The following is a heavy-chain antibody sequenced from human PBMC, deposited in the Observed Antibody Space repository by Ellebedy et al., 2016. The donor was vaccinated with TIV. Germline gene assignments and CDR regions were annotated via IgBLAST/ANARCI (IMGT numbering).Heavy chain of an antibody. CDR3: ARSDRPYYYGMDV. D-gene: IGHD3-3*01. CDR1: GYTLTELS. V-gene: IGHV1-24*01. CDR2: FDPEDGET. J-gene: IGHJ6*02. Sequence: ASVKVSXXVSGYTLTELSMHWVRQAPGKGLEWMGGFDPEDGETIYAQKFQGRVTMTRNTSISTAYMELSSLRSEDTAVYYCARSDRPYYYGMDVWGQGTTVTVSS.